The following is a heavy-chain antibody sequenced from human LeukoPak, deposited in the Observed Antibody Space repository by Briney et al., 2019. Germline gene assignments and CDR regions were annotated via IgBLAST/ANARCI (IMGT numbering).Heavy chain of an antibody. Sequence: EASVKVSCKASEYSFNSYYMHWVRQAPGQGLKWMGMINPGGGTTTHTQKFQGSVTMTSDTSTSTVHMQLSSLRSDDTAIYYCATDSSGWFPPHYFYYAMDVWGQGTTITVSS. CDR3: ATDSSGWFPPHYFYYAMDV. D-gene: IGHD6-19*01. CDR1: EYSFNSYY. CDR2: INPGGGTT. J-gene: IGHJ6*02. V-gene: IGHV1-46*02.